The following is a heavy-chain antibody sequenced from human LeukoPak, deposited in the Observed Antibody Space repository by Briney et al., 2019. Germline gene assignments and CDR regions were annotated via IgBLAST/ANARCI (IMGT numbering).Heavy chain of an antibody. D-gene: IGHD1-1*01. Sequence: SQTLSLTCTVSGGSISSGGYYWSWIRQHPGKGLEWTGSIYYSGSTNYNPSLQGRVTISLDTSRNQFSLKLSSVTAADTAVYYCASGDNDPLFDYWGQGTLVTVSS. J-gene: IGHJ4*02. V-gene: IGHV4-31*03. CDR2: IYYSGST. CDR1: GGSISSGGYY. CDR3: ASGDNDPLFDY.